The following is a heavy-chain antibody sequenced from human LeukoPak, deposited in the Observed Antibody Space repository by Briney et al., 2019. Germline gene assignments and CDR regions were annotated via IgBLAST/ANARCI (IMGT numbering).Heavy chain of an antibody. J-gene: IGHJ3*02. D-gene: IGHD3-22*01. CDR3: AREIVVKAFDI. V-gene: IGHV3-21*01. CDR1: GFTFSSYS. CDR2: ISSSSHI. Sequence: GGSLRLSCAASGFTFSSYSMNWVRQAPGKGLEWVSSISSSSHIYYADSVKGRFTISRDNAKNSLYLQMNSLRAEDTAVYYCAREIVVKAFDIWGQGTMVTVSS.